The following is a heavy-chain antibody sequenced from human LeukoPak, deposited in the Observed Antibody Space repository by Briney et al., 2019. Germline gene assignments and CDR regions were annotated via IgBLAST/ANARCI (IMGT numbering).Heavy chain of an antibody. D-gene: IGHD3-9*01. J-gene: IGHJ3*02. Sequence: SETLSLTCTVSGDSISNYYWSWIRQPPGKELEWIGYIYYSGSTSYNPSLESRVTISGDTSKNQFSLKLRSVTAADTAVYYCARLVGLHSPFYAFDIWGQGTMVTVSS. CDR3: ARLVGLHSPFYAFDI. CDR1: GDSISNYY. V-gene: IGHV4-59*01. CDR2: IYYSGST.